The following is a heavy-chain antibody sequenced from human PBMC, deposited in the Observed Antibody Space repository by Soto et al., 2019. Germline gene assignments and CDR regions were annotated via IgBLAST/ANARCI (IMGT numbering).Heavy chain of an antibody. J-gene: IGHJ6*02. CDR2: ISAYNGNT. Sequence: ASVKVSCKASGYTFTSYGISWVRQAPGQGLEWMGWISAYNGNTNYAQKLQGRVTMTTDTSTSTAYMELRSLRSDDTAVYYCARLAVVRLLVYYYYGMDVWGQGTTVTVSS. CDR3: ARLAVVRLLVYYYYGMDV. CDR1: GYTFTSYG. V-gene: IGHV1-18*01. D-gene: IGHD2-15*01.